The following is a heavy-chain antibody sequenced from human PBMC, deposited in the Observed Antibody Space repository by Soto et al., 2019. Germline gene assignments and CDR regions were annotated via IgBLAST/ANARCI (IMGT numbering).Heavy chain of an antibody. CDR2: ISGSGGST. Sequence: EVQLLESGGGLVQPGGSLRLSCAASGFTFSSYAMSWVRQAPGKGLEWVSAISGSGGSTYYADSVKGRFTISRDNSKNTLYLQMNSLRAEDTAGYYCAIFIYGDYGVGYWGQGTLVTVSS. CDR3: AIFIYGDYGVGY. D-gene: IGHD4-17*01. CDR1: GFTFSSYA. V-gene: IGHV3-23*01. J-gene: IGHJ4*02.